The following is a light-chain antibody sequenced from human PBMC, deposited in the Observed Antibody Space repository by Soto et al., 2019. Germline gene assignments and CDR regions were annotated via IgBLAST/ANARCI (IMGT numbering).Light chain of an antibody. CDR1: SSNIGSNY. CDR2: RNN. J-gene: IGLJ1*01. V-gene: IGLV1-47*01. Sequence: QPVLTQPPSASGTPGQRVTISCSGSSSNIGSNYVYWYQRLPGTAPKLLIYRNNQRPSGVPDRFSGSKSGTSASLAISGLRSEDEADYYCAPWHDSLSAYVFGTGTKLTVL. CDR3: APWHDSLSAYV.